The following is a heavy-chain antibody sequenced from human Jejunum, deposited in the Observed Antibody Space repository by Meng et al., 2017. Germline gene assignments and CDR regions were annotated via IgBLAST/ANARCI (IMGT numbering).Heavy chain of an antibody. CDR1: GGSISSVYW. CDR3: ARGGYYSFDY. D-gene: IGHD5-18*01. J-gene: IGHJ4*02. V-gene: IGHV4-4*03. Sequence: QVHLSGPGHGRVNPPEPLSPPVAASGGSISSVYWWTWVRQSPGKGLEWIGEIYHSGSTNYNPSLKSRVTISVDKSKNQFSLKLTSVTAADTAVYYCARGGYYSFDYWGQGTLVTVSS. CDR2: IYHSGST.